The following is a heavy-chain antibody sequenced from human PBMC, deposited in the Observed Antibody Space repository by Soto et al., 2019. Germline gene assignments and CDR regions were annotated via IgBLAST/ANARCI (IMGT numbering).Heavy chain of an antibody. J-gene: IGHJ6*02. D-gene: IGHD3-10*01. CDR2: ISYDGSNK. CDR1: GFTFSSYA. Sequence: QVQLVESGGGVVQPGRSLRLSCAASGFTFSSYAMHWVRQAPGKGLEWVAVISYDGSNKYYADSVKGRFTISRDNSKNTLYLQRNSLRAEDTAVYYCARGGYYGSGTRDYYYGMDVWGQGTMVTVSS. CDR3: ARGGYYGSGTRDYYYGMDV. V-gene: IGHV3-30-3*01.